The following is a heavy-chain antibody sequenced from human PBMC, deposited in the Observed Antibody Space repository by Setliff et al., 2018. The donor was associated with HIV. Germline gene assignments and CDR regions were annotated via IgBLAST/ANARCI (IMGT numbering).Heavy chain of an antibody. V-gene: IGHV1-18*01. J-gene: IGHJ6*02. Sequence: ASVKVSCKASGYTFTSYGISWVRQAPGQGLEWMGWISAYNGNTNYAQKLQGRVTMTTDTSTSTAYMELRSLSSDDTAVYYCARVGPMVRGVPASYYYGMDVWGQGTTVTVS. CDR1: GYTFTSYG. CDR2: ISAYNGNT. D-gene: IGHD3-10*01. CDR3: ARVGPMVRGVPASYYYGMDV.